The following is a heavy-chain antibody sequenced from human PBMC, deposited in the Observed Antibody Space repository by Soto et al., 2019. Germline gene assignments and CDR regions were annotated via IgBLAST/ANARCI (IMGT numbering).Heavy chain of an antibody. V-gene: IGHV4-34*01. Sequence: SETLSLTCAVYGGSFSGYYWSWIRQPPGKGLEWIGEINHSGSTNYNPSLKSRVTISVDTSKNQFSLKLTSVTAADTAVYYCARDAIAFFDSWGQGTVVTVPQ. D-gene: IGHD2-15*01. CDR3: ARDAIAFFDS. CDR2: INHSGST. J-gene: IGHJ4*02. CDR1: GGSFSGYY.